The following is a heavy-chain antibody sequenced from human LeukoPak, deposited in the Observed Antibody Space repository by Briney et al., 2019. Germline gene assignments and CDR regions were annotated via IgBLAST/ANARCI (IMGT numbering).Heavy chain of an antibody. CDR1: GGSISSYY. CDR2: IYATGST. V-gene: IGHV4-4*07. Sequence: SETLSLTCTVSGGSISSYYWSWIRQPAGKGLEWIARIYATGSTNYNPSLKSRVTISVDTSKNQYSLRLTSVTAADTAVYYCARDLLPDALDIWGQGTMVTVSS. CDR3: ARDLLPDALDI. J-gene: IGHJ3*02.